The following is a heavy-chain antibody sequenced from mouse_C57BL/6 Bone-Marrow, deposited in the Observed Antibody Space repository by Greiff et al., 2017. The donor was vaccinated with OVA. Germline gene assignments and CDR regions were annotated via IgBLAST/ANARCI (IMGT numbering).Heavy chain of an antibody. Sequence: EVQLVESGGGLVQPGGSLKLSCAASGFTFSDYYMYWVRQTPEKRLEWVAYISNGGGSTYYPDTVKGRFTISRDNAKNTLYLQMSRLKSEDTAMYYCARPQFITTVVAPYYYAMDYWGQGTSVTVSS. V-gene: IGHV5-12*01. CDR1: GFTFSDYY. CDR2: ISNGGGST. D-gene: IGHD1-1*01. CDR3: ARPQFITTVVAPYYYAMDY. J-gene: IGHJ4*01.